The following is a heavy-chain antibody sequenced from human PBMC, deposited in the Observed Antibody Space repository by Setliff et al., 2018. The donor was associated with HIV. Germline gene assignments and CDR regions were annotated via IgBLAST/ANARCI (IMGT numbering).Heavy chain of an antibody. V-gene: IGHV4-59*01. CDR3: ARDQSDWFY. Sequence: SETLSLTCTVSGVSISNYYWSWIRQPPGKGLEWIGYMYDSGDTNYNPSLKSRVTISVDTSKSQFSLKLNSVTAADTAVYYCARDQSDWFYWGQGTLVTVSS. J-gene: IGHJ4*02. D-gene: IGHD3-3*01. CDR2: MYDSGDT. CDR1: GVSISNYY.